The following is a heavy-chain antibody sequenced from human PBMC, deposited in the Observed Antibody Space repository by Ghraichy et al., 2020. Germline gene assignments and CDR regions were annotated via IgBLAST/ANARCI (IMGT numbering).Heavy chain of an antibody. V-gene: IGHV3-43*01. Sequence: GSLRLSCAASGFTFDDYTMHWVRQAPGKGLEWVSLISWDGGSTYYADSVKGRFTISRDNSKNSLYLQMNSLRTEDTALYYCAKDNYYGMDVWGQGTTVTVSS. CDR2: ISWDGGST. CDR1: GFTFDDYT. J-gene: IGHJ6*02. CDR3: AKDNYYGMDV.